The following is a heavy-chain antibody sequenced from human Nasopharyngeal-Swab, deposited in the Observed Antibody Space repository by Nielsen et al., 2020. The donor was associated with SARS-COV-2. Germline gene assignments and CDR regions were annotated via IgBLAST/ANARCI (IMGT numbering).Heavy chain of an antibody. J-gene: IGHJ4*02. D-gene: IGHD5-24*01. CDR3: ARAPEMATIMGDF. V-gene: IGHV1-2*02. CDR2: INPNSGGT. Sequence: WVRQAPGQGLEWMGWINPNSGGTNYAQKFQGRVTMTRDTSINTAYMELSRLRSDDTAVYYCARAPEMATIMGDFWGQGTQVTASS.